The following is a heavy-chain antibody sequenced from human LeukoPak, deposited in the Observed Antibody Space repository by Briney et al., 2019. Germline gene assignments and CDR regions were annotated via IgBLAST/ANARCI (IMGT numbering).Heavy chain of an antibody. Sequence: PGGSLRLSCAASGFTFRTYLMHWVRQAPGKGLEWVAVISYDGSNKYYADSVKGRFTISRDNSKNTLYLQMNSLRAEDTAVYYCARRAGAYSHPYDYWGQGTLVTVSS. J-gene: IGHJ4*02. D-gene: IGHD4/OR15-4a*01. V-gene: IGHV3-30*04. CDR2: ISYDGSNK. CDR1: GFTFRTYL. CDR3: ARRAGAYSHPYDY.